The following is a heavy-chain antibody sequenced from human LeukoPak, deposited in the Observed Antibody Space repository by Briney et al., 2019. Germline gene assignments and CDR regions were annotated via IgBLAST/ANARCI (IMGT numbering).Heavy chain of an antibody. Sequence: PSETLSLTCTVSGGSISSYYWSWIRQPPGKGLEWIGYIYYSGSTNYNPSLKSRVTISVDPSKNQFSLKLSSVTAADTAVYYCARDGAENWFDPWGQGTLVTVSS. CDR3: ARDGAENWFDP. CDR2: IYYSGST. V-gene: IGHV4-59*01. CDR1: GGSISSYY. D-gene: IGHD3-10*01. J-gene: IGHJ5*02.